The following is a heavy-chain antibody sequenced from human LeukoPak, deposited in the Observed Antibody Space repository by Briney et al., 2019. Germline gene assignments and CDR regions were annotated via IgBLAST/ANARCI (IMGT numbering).Heavy chain of an antibody. CDR1: GYTFTSYD. Sequence: GASVKVSCKASGYTFTSYDINWVRQATGQGLEWMGWMNPNSGNTGYAQKFQGRVTITRNTSISTAYMELSSLRSEDTAVYYCATAQGLGVGATTNRDNYYGMDVWGQGTTVTVSS. D-gene: IGHD1-26*01. CDR3: ATAQGLGVGATTNRDNYYGMDV. V-gene: IGHV1-8*03. CDR2: MNPNSGNT. J-gene: IGHJ6*02.